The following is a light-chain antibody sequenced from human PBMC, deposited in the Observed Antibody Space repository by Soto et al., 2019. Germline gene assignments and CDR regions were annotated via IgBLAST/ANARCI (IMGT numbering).Light chain of an antibody. Sequence: DIQMTQSPSILSAPVGDRVTITCRASQSISSWLAWYQQKPGKAPKLLIYDASSLQSGVPSRFSGSGSGTDFTLTISSLQPDDFATYYCQQYNSYTWTFGQGTKVEIK. J-gene: IGKJ1*01. CDR2: DAS. CDR3: QQYNSYTWT. V-gene: IGKV1-5*01. CDR1: QSISSW.